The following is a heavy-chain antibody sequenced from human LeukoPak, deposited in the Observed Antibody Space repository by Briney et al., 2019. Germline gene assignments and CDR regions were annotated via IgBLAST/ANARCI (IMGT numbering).Heavy chain of an antibody. CDR1: GGSISSYY. D-gene: IGHD4-17*01. CDR2: IYYSGST. Sequence: PSETLSLTCTVSGGSISSYYWSWIRQPPGKGLEWIGYIYYSGSTNYNPSLKSRVTISVDTSKNQFSLKLSSVTAADTAVYYCASYGGDYVSYFDYWGQGTLVTVSS. CDR3: ASYGGDYVSYFDY. V-gene: IGHV4-59*01. J-gene: IGHJ4*02.